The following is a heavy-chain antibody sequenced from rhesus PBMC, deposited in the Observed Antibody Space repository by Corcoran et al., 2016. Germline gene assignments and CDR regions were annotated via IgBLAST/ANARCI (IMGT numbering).Heavy chain of an antibody. CDR3: ARGRDEDDYGYYLSTYYFDY. J-gene: IGHJ4*01. CDR2: IYGSGSST. Sequence: QVQLQESGPGLVKPLETLSLTCAVSGGSLRSNYWSWIRQPPGEGREWLGYIYGSGSSTNYNPSLKSRVTLSVDTSKNQFSLKLSSVTAADTAVYYCARGRDEDDYGYYLSTYYFDYWGQGVLVTVSS. D-gene: IGHD3-9*01. V-gene: IGHV4S11*01. CDR1: GGSLRSNY.